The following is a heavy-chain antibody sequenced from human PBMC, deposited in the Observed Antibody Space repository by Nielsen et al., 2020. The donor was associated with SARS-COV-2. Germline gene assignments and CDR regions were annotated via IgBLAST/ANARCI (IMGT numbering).Heavy chain of an antibody. V-gene: IGHV3-7*03. CDR2: IKQDGSEK. J-gene: IGHJ4*02. CDR1: GFTFSSYW. Sequence: GGSLRLSCATSGFTFSSYWMSWVRQAPGKGLEWVANIKQDGSEKYYVDSVKGRFSISRDNAKNSLSLQMNSLRAEDTALYYCATIFYGDYVFDYWGQGTLVTVSS. CDR3: ATIFYGDYVFDY. D-gene: IGHD4-17*01.